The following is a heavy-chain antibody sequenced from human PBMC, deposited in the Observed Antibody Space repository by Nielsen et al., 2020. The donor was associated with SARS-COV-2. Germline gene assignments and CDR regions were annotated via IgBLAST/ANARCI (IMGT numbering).Heavy chain of an antibody. Sequence: SETLSLTCTVSGGSISSYYWSWIRQPPGKGLEWIGYIYYTGNTNYDPSLKSRVNISLDTSKNQFSLKVTSMTAADTAVYYCARIGKSEGIDYWGQGTLVTVSS. CDR1: GGSISSYY. J-gene: IGHJ4*02. CDR3: ARIGKSEGIDY. V-gene: IGHV4-59*01. CDR2: IYYTGNT. D-gene: IGHD6-13*01.